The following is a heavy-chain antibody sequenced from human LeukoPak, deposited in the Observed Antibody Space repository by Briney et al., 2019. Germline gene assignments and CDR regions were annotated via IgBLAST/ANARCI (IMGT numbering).Heavy chain of an antibody. Sequence: GGSLRLSCAASGFTFSSYSMNWVRQAPGKGLEWVSYISSSSSIIFYADSVRGRFTISRDNAKNTLYLQMNSLRAEDTAVYYCVRSAFLTTEFYFDYWGHGTLVTVSS. CDR2: ISSSSSII. CDR3: VRSAFLTTEFYFDY. CDR1: GFTFSSYS. J-gene: IGHJ4*01. V-gene: IGHV3-48*04. D-gene: IGHD4-11*01.